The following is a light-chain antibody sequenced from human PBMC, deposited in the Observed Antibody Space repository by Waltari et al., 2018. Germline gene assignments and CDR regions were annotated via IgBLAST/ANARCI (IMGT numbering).Light chain of an antibody. V-gene: IGLV2-23*01. CDR3: CSYAGSYVV. J-gene: IGLJ2*01. CDR1: SSDVVSYNL. CDR2: EGS. Sequence: QSALTQPASVSGSPGQSITISCTGTSSDVVSYNLVSWYQQHPGKAPKVMIYEGSKRPSGVSNRFSGSKSGNTASLTISGLQAEDEADYYCCSYAGSYVVFGGGTKLTVL.